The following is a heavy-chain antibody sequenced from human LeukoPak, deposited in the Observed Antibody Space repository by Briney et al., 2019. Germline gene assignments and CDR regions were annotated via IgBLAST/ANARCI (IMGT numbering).Heavy chain of an antibody. D-gene: IGHD1-26*01. CDR3: APSRSGSYSR. V-gene: IGHV4-39*01. J-gene: IGHJ4*02. CDR2: IYYSGST. Sequence: SLSLTCTVSSASPSSSSYYWGWIRDTPGKGLEWSWSIYYSGSTYDNPSLKSRVTISVDTSKNQFSLKLRSVTAADTAVYYCAPSRSGSYSRWGQGTLVTVSS. CDR1: SASPSSSSYY.